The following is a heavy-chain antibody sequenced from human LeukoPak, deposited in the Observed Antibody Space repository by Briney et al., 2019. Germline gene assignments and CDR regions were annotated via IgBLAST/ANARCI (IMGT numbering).Heavy chain of an antibody. D-gene: IGHD5-18*01. CDR1: GYTFTSYG. J-gene: IGHJ3*02. Sequence: ASVKVSCKASGYTFTSYGISWVRQAPGQGLEWMGWISAYNGNTNCAQKLQGRVTMTTDTSTSTAYMELRSLRSDDTAVYYCARDRSDTAMVTRDAFDIWGQGTMVTVSS. CDR3: ARDRSDTAMVTRDAFDI. CDR2: ISAYNGNT. V-gene: IGHV1-18*01.